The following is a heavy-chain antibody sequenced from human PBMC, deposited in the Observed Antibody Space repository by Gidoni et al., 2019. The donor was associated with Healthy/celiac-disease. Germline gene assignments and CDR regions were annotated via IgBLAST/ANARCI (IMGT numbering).Heavy chain of an antibody. V-gene: IGHV3-11*01. CDR2: ISSSCSTI. CDR1: GVTFREDD. J-gene: IGHJ6*03. CDR3: ARVKSRADRAGYYYYYMDV. Sequence: QVQRVEAGGGWVKPGGSLRLSCAASGVTFREDDRSGIRQAPGKGLELVSSISSSCSTIYSAASLKGRFTISRDNAKNSLYLQMNRLRAEDTAVYYCARVKSRADRAGYYYYYMDVWGKGTTVTVSS. D-gene: IGHD3-22*01.